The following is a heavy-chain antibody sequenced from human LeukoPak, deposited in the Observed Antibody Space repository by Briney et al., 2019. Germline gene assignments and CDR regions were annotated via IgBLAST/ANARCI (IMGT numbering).Heavy chain of an antibody. V-gene: IGHV1-2*06. J-gene: IGHJ4*02. D-gene: IGHD5-18*01. Sequence: ASVKVSCKDSGYTFTGYYMHWVRQAPGQGLEWMGRINPNSGGTNYAQKFQGRVTMTRDTSISTAYMELSRLRSDDTAVYYCARTRGYSYGYRYFDYWGQGTLVTVSS. CDR2: INPNSGGT. CDR1: GYTFTGYY. CDR3: ARTRGYSYGYRYFDY.